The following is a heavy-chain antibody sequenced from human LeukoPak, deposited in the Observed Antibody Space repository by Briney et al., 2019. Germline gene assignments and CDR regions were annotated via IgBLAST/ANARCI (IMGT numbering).Heavy chain of an antibody. CDR2: IHYSGST. V-gene: IGHV4-59*01. CDR1: GGSFSGYY. D-gene: IGHD3-16*01. Sequence: SETLSLTCAVYGGSFSGYYWSWIRQPPGKGLEWIGYIHYSGSTNYNPSLKSRVTISVDTSENQFSLKLSSVTAADTAVYYCARAFWGSGIDYWGQGTLVTVSS. J-gene: IGHJ4*02. CDR3: ARAFWGSGIDY.